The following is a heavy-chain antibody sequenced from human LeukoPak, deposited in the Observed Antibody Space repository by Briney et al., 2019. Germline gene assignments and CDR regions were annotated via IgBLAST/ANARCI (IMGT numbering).Heavy chain of an antibody. V-gene: IGHV4-34*01. D-gene: IGHD2-2*01. CDR3: ARGRGYCSSTSCYRGRYYFDY. CDR2: INHSGST. Sequence: WETLSLTCTVSGGSITSDCWSWIRQPPGKGLEWVGEINHSGSTNYNPSLKSRVTISVDTSKNQFSLKLSSVTAADTAVYYCARGRGYCSSTSCYRGRYYFDYWGQGTLVTVSS. J-gene: IGHJ4*02. CDR1: GGSITSDC.